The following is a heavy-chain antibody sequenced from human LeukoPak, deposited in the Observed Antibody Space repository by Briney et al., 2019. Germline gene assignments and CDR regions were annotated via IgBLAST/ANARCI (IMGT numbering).Heavy chain of an antibody. D-gene: IGHD3-9*01. CDR3: AREVGVGMMSGYLY. CDR1: GYTFTNFG. J-gene: IGHJ4*02. V-gene: IGHV1-18*01. CDR2: ISGCNGNT. Sequence: ASVKVSCKASGYTFTNFGISWVRQAPGQGLEWVGWISGCNGNTNYAQKLQGRVTITRDTSTSTAYLDLRSLRSDDTAVYYCAREVGVGMMSGYLYWGQGTLVTVPS.